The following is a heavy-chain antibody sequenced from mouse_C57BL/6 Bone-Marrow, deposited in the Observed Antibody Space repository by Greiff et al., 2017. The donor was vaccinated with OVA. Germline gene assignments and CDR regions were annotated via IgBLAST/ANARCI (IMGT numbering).Heavy chain of an antibody. CDR3: ARHRGSYYFDY. J-gene: IGHJ2*01. CDR1: GFTFSDYY. D-gene: IGHD1-1*02. V-gene: IGHV5-12*01. Sequence: EVQRVESGGGLVQPGGSLKLSCAASGFTFSDYYMYWVRQTPEKRLEWVAYISHGGGSPYYPDTVKGRFTIARDNAKNTLYLRMSRLKAEDTAMYYCARHRGSYYFDYWGQGTTLTVSS. CDR2: ISHGGGSP.